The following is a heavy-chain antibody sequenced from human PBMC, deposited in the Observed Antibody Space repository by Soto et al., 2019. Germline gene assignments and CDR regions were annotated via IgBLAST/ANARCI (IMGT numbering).Heavy chain of an antibody. CDR2: ISSNSAYI. V-gene: IGHV3-21*01. CDR1: GFRVRSFT. J-gene: IGHJ5*02. Sequence: XVCLRLSCAACGFRVRSFTMNWVRQAPGKGLEWVPTISSNSAYIYYTDALRGRFTISRDNAKNSLHLQMNSLRAEDTAVYYCTRDESRDSSARGWFDPWGPGTLVTVSS. CDR3: TRDESRDSSARGWFDP. D-gene: IGHD6-13*01.